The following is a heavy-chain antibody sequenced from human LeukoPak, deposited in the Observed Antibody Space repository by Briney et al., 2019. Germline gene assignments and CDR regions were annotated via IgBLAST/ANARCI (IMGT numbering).Heavy chain of an antibody. CDR2: IYYSGST. J-gene: IGHJ4*02. D-gene: IGHD5-18*01. V-gene: IGHV4-39*07. CDR3: ARRGRGYSYATFDY. CDR1: GGSISSSSYY. Sequence: SETLSLTCTVSGGSISSSSYYWGWIRQPPGKGLEWIGSIYYSGSTYCNPSLKSRVTISVDTSKNQFSLKLSSVTAADTAVYYCARRGRGYSYATFDYWGQGTLVTVSS.